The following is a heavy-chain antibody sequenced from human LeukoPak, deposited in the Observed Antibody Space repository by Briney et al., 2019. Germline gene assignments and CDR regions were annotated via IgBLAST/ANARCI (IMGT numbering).Heavy chain of an antibody. CDR2: IYYSGST. CDR1: GGSISSSSYY. V-gene: IGHV4-39*01. J-gene: IGHJ3*02. Sequence: SETLSLTCTVSGGSISSSSYYWGWIRQPPGKGLEWIGSIYYSGSTYYNPSLKSRVTISVDTSKNQFSLKLSSVTAADTAVYYCARQTLYYYDSSGYYYHPNAFDIWGQGTMVTVSS. CDR3: ARQTLYYYDSSGYYYHPNAFDI. D-gene: IGHD3-22*01.